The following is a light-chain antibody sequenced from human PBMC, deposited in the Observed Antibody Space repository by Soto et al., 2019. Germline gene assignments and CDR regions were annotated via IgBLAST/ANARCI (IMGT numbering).Light chain of an antibody. CDR2: KAS. CDR3: QQYNTYPT. CDR1: QSISTW. J-gene: IGKJ1*01. V-gene: IGKV1-5*03. Sequence: DIQMTQSPSTLSASVGDRVTITCRASQSISTWLAWYQQKLWKAPKLLIYKASSLQSWVPSRFSGGGSGTEFTLTISRLQPDDFATYYCQQYNTYPTFGQGTKVEIK.